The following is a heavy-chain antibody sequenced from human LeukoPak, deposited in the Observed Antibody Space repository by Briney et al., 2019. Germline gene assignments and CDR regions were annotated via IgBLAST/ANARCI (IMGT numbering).Heavy chain of an antibody. D-gene: IGHD2-21*01. CDR1: GFTFSNSW. Sequence: PGGSLRLSCVASGFTFSNSWMIWVRQAPGKGLEWVGRIKSKTDGGAIDYAAPVKGRFSISRDDSKDTMFLQMNNLKGDDTAVYYCASHIPWDIWGPGTMVTVSS. CDR2: IKSKTDGGAI. J-gene: IGHJ3*02. CDR3: ASHIPWDI. V-gene: IGHV3-15*01.